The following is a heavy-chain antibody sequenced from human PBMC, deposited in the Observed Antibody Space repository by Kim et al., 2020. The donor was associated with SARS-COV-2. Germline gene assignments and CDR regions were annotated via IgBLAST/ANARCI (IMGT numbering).Heavy chain of an antibody. CDR1: GDSIIDYY. Sequence: SDTLSLTCSVSGDSIIDYYWSWIRQPPGKELEFIGYIYSSGSTTYSPSLKSRVTMSVDTSKNHFSLTLNSVTAADTALYFCARGRKPRYGYAYDIWGQG. CDR2: IYSSGST. CDR3: ARGRKPRYGYAYDI. J-gene: IGHJ3*02. D-gene: IGHD1-26*01. V-gene: IGHV4-4*09.